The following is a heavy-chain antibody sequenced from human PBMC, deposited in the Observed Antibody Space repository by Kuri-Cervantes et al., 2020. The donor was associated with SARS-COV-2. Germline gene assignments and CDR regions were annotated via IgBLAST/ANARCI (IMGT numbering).Heavy chain of an antibody. D-gene: IGHD2-8*01. J-gene: IGHJ5*02. CDR1: GGSISSYY. CDR2: IYYSGST. CDR3: ARGRTVMVYAMGSSWFDP. V-gene: IGHV4-59*01. Sequence: SETLSLTCTVSGGSISSYYWSWIRQPPGKGLEWIGYIYYSGSTNYNPSLKSRVTISVDTSKNQFSLKLSSVTAADTAVYYCARGRTVMVYAMGSSWFDPWGQGTLVTVSS.